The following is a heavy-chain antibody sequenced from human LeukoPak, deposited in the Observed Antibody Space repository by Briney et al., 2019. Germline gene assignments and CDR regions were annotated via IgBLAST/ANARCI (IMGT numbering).Heavy chain of an antibody. V-gene: IGHV3-30-3*01. Sequence: GGYLRLYCAASGFTFSSYAMHWVRQAPGKGLEWVAVISYDGSNKYYADSVKGRFTISRDNSKNTLYLQMNSLRAEDTAVYYCARVGIAAQDYWGQGTLVTVSS. D-gene: IGHD6-13*01. J-gene: IGHJ4*02. CDR3: ARVGIAAQDY. CDR2: ISYDGSNK. CDR1: GFTFSSYA.